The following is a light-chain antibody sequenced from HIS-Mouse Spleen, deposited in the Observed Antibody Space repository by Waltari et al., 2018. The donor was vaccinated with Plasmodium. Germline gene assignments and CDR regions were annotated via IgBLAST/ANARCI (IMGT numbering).Light chain of an antibody. CDR3: SSYTSSSTRV. J-gene: IGLJ3*02. CDR2: DAS. V-gene: IGLV2-14*03. CDR1: SRDVCGYNS. Sequence: QSALTQPASVSGSPGPSITISCTGTSRDVCGYNSFSWYQQHPGKAPKLMIYDASNRPSGVSNRFSGSKSGNTASLTISGLQDEDEADYYCSSYTSSSTRVFGGGTKLTVL.